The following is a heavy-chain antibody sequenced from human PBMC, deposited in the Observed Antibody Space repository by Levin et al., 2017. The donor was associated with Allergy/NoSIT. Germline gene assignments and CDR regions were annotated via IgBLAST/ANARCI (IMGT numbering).Heavy chain of an antibody. CDR2: IYWDDDK. D-gene: IGHD3-9*01. CDR3: AHKNSRYYFGY. CDR1: GFSLSTSGVG. Sequence: SGPTLVKPTQTLTLTCTFSGFSLSTSGVGVGWIRQPPGRALEWLAVIYWDDDKRYSPSLKSRLTITKDTSKNQVVLTVTNMDPVDTATYYCAHKNSRYYFGYWGQGTLVTVSS. J-gene: IGHJ4*02. V-gene: IGHV2-5*02.